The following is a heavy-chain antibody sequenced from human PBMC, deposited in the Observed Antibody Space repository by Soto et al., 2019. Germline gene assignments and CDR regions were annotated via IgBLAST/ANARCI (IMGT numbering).Heavy chain of an antibody. CDR1: GGSISSSSYY. D-gene: IGHD4-17*01. J-gene: IGHJ3*02. CDR3: ARRIAVTTRTRERNAFDI. Sequence: QLQLQESGPGLVKPSETLSLTCTVSGGSISSSSYYWGWIRQPPGKGLEWIGSIYYSGSTYYNPSLKSRVTISVDTSKNQFSLKLSSVTAADTAVYYCARRIAVTTRTRERNAFDIWGQGTMVTVSS. V-gene: IGHV4-39*01. CDR2: IYYSGST.